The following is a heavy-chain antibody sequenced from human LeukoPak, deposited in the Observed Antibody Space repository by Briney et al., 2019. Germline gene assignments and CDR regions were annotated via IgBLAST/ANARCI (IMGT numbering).Heavy chain of an antibody. D-gene: IGHD3-10*01. CDR2: IYSGGST. V-gene: IGHV3-66*01. J-gene: IGHJ3*02. CDR1: GFTVSSNY. Sequence: GGSLRLSCAASGFTVSSNYMSWVRQAPGKGLEWVSVIYSGGSTYYADSVKGRFTISRDNSKNTLYLQMNGLRAEDTAVYYCAGLYYYGSGSYPDDAFDIWGQGTMVTVSS. CDR3: AGLYYYGSGSYPDDAFDI.